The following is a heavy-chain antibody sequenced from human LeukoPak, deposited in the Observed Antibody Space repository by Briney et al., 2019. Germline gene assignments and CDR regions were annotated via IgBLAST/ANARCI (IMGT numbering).Heavy chain of an antibody. D-gene: IGHD1-26*01. CDR1: GFTFSSYA. CDR3: AKQELGGYYYMDV. Sequence: GGSLRLSCAASGFTFSSYAMSWVRQAPGKGLEWVSAISGSGGSTYYADSVKGRFTISRDNSKNTLYPQMNSLRAEDTAVYYCAKQELGGYYYMDVWGKGTTVTVSS. J-gene: IGHJ6*03. V-gene: IGHV3-23*01. CDR2: ISGSGGST.